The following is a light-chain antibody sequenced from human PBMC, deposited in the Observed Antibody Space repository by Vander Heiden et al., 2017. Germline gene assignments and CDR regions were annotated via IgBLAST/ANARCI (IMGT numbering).Light chain of an antibody. V-gene: IGLV2-14*01. Sequence: QSALTQPAPVSGSPGQSITISCTGTSSDVGGYNYVSWYQQHPGKAPKLMIYEVSNRPSGVSNRFSGSKSGNTASLTISGLQAEDEADYYCSSYTSSISVVFGGGTKLTVL. CDR3: SSYTSSISVV. CDR2: EVS. CDR1: SSDVGGYNY. J-gene: IGLJ2*01.